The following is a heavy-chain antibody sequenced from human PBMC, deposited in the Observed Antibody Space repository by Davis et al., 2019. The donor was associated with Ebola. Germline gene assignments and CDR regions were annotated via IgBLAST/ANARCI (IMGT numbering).Heavy chain of an antibody. J-gene: IGHJ6*02. V-gene: IGHV1-2*04. CDR2: INPNSGGT. D-gene: IGHD2-15*01. Sequence: ASVKVSCKASGYTFTGYYMHWVRQASGQGLEWMGWINPNSGGTNYAQKFQRWVTMTRDTSISTAYMELSRLRSDDTAVYYCGRGGGIGYYGMDVWGQGTTVTVSS. CDR1: GYTFTGYY. CDR3: GRGGGIGYYGMDV.